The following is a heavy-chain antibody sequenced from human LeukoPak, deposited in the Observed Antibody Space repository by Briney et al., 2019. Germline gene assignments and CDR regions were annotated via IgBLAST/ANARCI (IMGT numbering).Heavy chain of an antibody. J-gene: IGHJ4*02. V-gene: IGHV3-7*01. CDR2: IKQEGREK. Sequence: PGGSLRLSCAASGFTFTSYWMSWVRQAPGKGMEWVATIKQEGREKYYVDSVTGRFTISRDNAKNSLYLQMNSLRAEDTAVYYCATTDLYGSGSYYGDYWGQGTLVTVSS. D-gene: IGHD3-10*01. CDR3: ATTDLYGSGSYYGDY. CDR1: GFTFTSYW.